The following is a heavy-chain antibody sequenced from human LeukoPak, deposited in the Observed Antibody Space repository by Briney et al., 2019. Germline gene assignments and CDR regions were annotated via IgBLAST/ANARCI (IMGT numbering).Heavy chain of an antibody. V-gene: IGHV4-59*01. J-gene: IGHJ4*02. CDR3: ARETVDYYDSSGYSFFDY. CDR2: IYNTGTT. Sequence: SETLSLTCTISGDSINYNYWSWIRQPPGKGLECIGYIYNTGTTNYNPSLKSRVTISVDTSKNQFSLKLSSVTAADTAVYYCARETVDYYDSSGYSFFDYWGQGTLVTVSS. D-gene: IGHD3-22*01. CDR1: GDSINYNY.